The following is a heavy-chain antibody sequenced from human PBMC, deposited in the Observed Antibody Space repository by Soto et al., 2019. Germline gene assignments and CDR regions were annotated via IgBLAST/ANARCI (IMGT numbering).Heavy chain of an antibody. J-gene: IGHJ6*02. V-gene: IGHV4-59*01. Sequence: PSETLSLTCTVSGGSISSYYWSWIRQPPGKGLEWIGYIYYSGSTNYNPSLKSRVTISVDTSKNQFSLKLSSVTAADTAVYYCARSTGYSSVWYRADQWELLPHYYYYGMDVWGQGTTVTVSS. CDR2: IYYSGST. CDR1: GGSISSYY. CDR3: ARSTGYSSVWYRADQWELLPHYYYYGMDV. D-gene: IGHD6-19*01.